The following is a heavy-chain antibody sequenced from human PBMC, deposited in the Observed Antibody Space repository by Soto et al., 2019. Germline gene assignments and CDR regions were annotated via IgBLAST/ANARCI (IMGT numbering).Heavy chain of an antibody. CDR3: ARERRGKRGYCSSASCPNWFDP. J-gene: IGHJ5*02. V-gene: IGHV4-34*01. Sequence: PSETLSRTCAVYGGSFSGLYWSWLRQPPGKGLEWLGEINHSGSTNYNPSLKSRVTISVDASKNQFSLELSSVTAADTAVYYCARERRGKRGYCSSASCPNWFDPWGQGTLVP. CDR1: GGSFSGLY. D-gene: IGHD2-2*03. CDR2: INHSGST.